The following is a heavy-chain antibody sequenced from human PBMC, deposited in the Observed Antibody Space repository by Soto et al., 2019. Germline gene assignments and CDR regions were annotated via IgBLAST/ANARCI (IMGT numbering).Heavy chain of an antibody. V-gene: IGHV4-39*01. CDR3: SRLGSESSGYRPG. Sequence: QLQLQESGPGLVKPSETLSLTCTVSGGSISSSNYYWGWIRQPPGKGLEWIGSIYYSGSTYYNPPLTSRVTISVDTSENQFSLQRSSVTAADTAVYYCSRLGSESSGYRPGWGQGTLVTVAS. CDR1: GGSISSSNYY. CDR2: IYYSGST. J-gene: IGHJ4*02. D-gene: IGHD3-22*01.